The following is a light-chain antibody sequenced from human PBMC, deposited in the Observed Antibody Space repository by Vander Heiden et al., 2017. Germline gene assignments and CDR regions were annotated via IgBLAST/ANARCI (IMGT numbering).Light chain of an antibody. CDR3: NSRYGSGNHLRV. Sequence: SRWYQQKLGQAPVLVIYGQNNRPSGIPDRFSGSSSGHTASLTITGAQPEDEADYYCNSRYGSGNHLRVFGGGTKLTVL. J-gene: IGLJ2*01. CDR2: GQN. V-gene: IGLV3-19*01.